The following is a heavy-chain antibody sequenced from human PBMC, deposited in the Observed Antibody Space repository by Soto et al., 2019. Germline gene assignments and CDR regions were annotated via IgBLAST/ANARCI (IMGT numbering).Heavy chain of an antibody. CDR1: GYSFTSYW. CDR3: ARLPSKVWSGYYFYYYYYMDV. V-gene: IGHV5-51*01. J-gene: IGHJ6*03. D-gene: IGHD3-3*01. CDR2: IYPGDSDT. Sequence: GESLKISCKGSGYSFTSYWIGWVRQMPGKGLEWMGIIYPGDSDTRYSPSFQGQVTISADKSISTAYLQWSSLKASDTAMYYCARLPSKVWSGYYFYYYYYMDVWGKGTTVTVSS.